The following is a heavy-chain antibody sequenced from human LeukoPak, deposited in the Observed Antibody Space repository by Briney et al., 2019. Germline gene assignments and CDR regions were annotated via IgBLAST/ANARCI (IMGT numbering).Heavy chain of an antibody. CDR2: ISGSGGST. J-gene: IGHJ4*02. CDR1: GFTFSSYA. Sequence: GGSLRLSCAASGFTFSSYAMSWVRQAPGKGLEWVSAISGSGGSTYYADSVKGRFPISRDNSKDTLYLQMNSLRAEDMAVYYCAKVGLGIVVVVAATPGGFDYWGQGTLVTVSS. CDR3: AKVGLGIVVVVAATPGGFDY. V-gene: IGHV3-23*01. D-gene: IGHD2-15*01.